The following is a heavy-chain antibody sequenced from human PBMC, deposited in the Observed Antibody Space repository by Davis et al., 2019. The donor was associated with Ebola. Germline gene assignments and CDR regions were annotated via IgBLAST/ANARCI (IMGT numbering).Heavy chain of an antibody. J-gene: IGHJ4*02. CDR3: ARAELVYYYDSSGYEYYFDY. V-gene: IGHV1-18*04. D-gene: IGHD3-22*01. Sequence: ASVKVSCKASGYTFTSYGISWVRQAPGQGLEWMGWISAYNGNTNYAQKLQGRVTMTTDTSTSTAYMELRSLRSDDTAVYYCARAELVYYYDSSGYEYYFDYWGQGTLVTVSS. CDR1: GYTFTSYG. CDR2: ISAYNGNT.